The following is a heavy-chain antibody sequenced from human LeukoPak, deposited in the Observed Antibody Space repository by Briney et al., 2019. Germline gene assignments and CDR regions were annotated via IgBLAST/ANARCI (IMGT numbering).Heavy chain of an antibody. J-gene: IGHJ5*02. CDR1: GGPINNYY. V-gene: IGHV4-4*09. D-gene: IGHD6-19*01. CDR2: IFSSGGT. Sequence: SETLSLTCNVSGGPINNYYWGWIRLPPGKGLEWIGYIFSSGGTNYNPSLMSRVSMSIDTSKNQFSLKVTSVTAADTAAYYCARRIVAGPTNSHWFDPWGQGTLVTVSS. CDR3: ARRIVAGPTNSHWFDP.